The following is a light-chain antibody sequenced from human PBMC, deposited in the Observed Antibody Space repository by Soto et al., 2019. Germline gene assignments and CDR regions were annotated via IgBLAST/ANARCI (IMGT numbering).Light chain of an antibody. CDR1: QSVSKNY. J-gene: IGKJ1*01. CDR3: QQYGSSGT. CDR2: GAS. V-gene: IGKV3-20*01. Sequence: LTQSAGTLSPPPGDKATLSCRASQSVSKNYLAWYQQTPGQAPRLLIYGASNRATGIPDRFSSSGSGTFFPLTISRMDPEFVAVDYCQQYGSSGTFGQGTKVDIK.